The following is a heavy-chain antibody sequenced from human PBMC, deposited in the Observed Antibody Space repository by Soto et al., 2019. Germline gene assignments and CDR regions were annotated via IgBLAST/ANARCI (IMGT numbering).Heavy chain of an antibody. J-gene: IGHJ4*02. Sequence: SETLSLTCAVYGGSFSGYYWSGIRQPPGKGLEWIGEINHSGSTNYNPSLKSRVTISVDTPKNQFSLKLSSVTAADTAVYYCARGVGPRPRRLHIVVVTPRVYFEYWGQGTMVTVSS. CDR1: GGSFSGYY. V-gene: IGHV4-34*01. D-gene: IGHD2-21*02. CDR2: INHSGST. CDR3: ARGVGPRPRRLHIVVVTPRVYFEY.